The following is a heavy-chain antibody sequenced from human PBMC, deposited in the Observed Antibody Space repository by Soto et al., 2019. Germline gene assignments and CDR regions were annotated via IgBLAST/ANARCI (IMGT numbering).Heavy chain of an antibody. Sequence: PSETLSLTCTVSGGSISSYYWSWIRQPPGKGLEWIGYIYYSGSTNYNPSLKSRVTISVDTSKNQFSLKLSSVTAADTAAYYCARDRCSGGSCYVDYWGQGTLVTVSS. V-gene: IGHV4-59*01. D-gene: IGHD2-15*01. CDR3: ARDRCSGGSCYVDY. CDR1: GGSISSYY. CDR2: IYYSGST. J-gene: IGHJ4*02.